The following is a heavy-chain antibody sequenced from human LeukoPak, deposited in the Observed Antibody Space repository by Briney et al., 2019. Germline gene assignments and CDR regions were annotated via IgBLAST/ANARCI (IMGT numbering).Heavy chain of an antibody. Sequence: PSETLSLTCTVSGGSVSSGRYYWSWIRQPPGKGLEWIVYIYYSGSTNYNPSLKSRVTISVDTSKNQFSLKLSSVTAADTAVYYCARAPRITMMEGAFDIWGQGAMVTVSA. CDR2: IYYSGST. D-gene: IGHD3-22*01. CDR1: GGSVSSGRYY. V-gene: IGHV4-61*01. CDR3: ARAPRITMMEGAFDI. J-gene: IGHJ3*02.